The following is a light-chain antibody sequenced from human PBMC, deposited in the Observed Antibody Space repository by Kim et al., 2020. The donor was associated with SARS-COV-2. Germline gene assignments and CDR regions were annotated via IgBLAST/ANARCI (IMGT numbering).Light chain of an antibody. J-gene: IGLJ1*01. CDR1: KLGDKY. V-gene: IGLV3-1*01. Sequence: SYELTQPPSVSVSPGQTAIITCSGDKLGDKYACWYQQKPGQSPVLVIYQDSKRPSGIPERFSGPNSGNTATLTISGTQAMDEADYYCQACDSSTYVFGTGTKVTVL. CDR2: QDS. CDR3: QACDSSTYV.